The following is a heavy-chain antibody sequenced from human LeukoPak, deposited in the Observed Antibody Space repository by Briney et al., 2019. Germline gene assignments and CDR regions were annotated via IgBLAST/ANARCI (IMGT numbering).Heavy chain of an antibody. Sequence: GGSLRLSCAASGFTFSSYWMSWVRQAPGKGLEWVANIKQDGSEKYYVDSVKGRFTISRDNAKNSLYLQMNSLRAEDTAVYYCARDVPIGVHYYDSSGYFDYWGQGTLVTVSS. CDR1: GFTFSSYW. CDR3: ARDVPIGVHYYDSSGYFDY. V-gene: IGHV3-7*01. D-gene: IGHD3-22*01. CDR2: IKQDGSEK. J-gene: IGHJ4*02.